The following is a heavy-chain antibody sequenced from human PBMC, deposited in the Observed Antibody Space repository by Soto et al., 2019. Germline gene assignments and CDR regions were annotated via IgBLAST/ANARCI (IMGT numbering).Heavy chain of an antibody. V-gene: IGHV3-11*01. CDR2: ISSGSTNI. D-gene: IGHD6-25*01. CDR3: ARDRHAAGSDY. J-gene: IGHJ4*02. CDR1: GFTFSDFY. Sequence: QVQLVESGEGLVKPGGSLRLSCAASGFTFSDFYMSWIRQAPGKGLEWISYISSGSTNIFYADSVKGRFTVSRDNAKNSVYLQMDSLRAEDTAVYSCARDRHAAGSDYWGQGTRVTVSS.